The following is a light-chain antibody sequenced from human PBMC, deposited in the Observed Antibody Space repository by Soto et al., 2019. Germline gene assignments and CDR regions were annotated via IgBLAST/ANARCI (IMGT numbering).Light chain of an antibody. J-gene: IGKJ1*01. V-gene: IGKV3-15*01. CDR1: QSVGSD. CDR3: HQYNNWPPWT. Sequence: EIVLTQSPATLSVSPGERATLSCRASQSVGSDLAWYQHKPGQAPRLVVHTASTRATDIPARFSGNGSGTDFTLTISSLQSEDFAVYYCHQYNNWPPWTFGQGTKVDIK. CDR2: TAS.